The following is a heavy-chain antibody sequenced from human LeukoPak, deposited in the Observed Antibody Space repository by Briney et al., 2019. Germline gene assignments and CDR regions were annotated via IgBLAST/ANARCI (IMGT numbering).Heavy chain of an antibody. J-gene: IGHJ3*02. D-gene: IGHD3-10*01. CDR1: GFTFSSYA. CDR3: AKGYYYGSGADAFDI. CDR2: ISGSGGST. V-gene: IGHV3-23*01. Sequence: GGSLRLSCAASGFTFSSYAMSWVRQAPGKGLEGVSAISGSGGSTYYADSVKGRFTISRDNSKNTLYPQMNSLRAEDTAVYYCAKGYYYGSGADAFDIWGQGTMVTVSS.